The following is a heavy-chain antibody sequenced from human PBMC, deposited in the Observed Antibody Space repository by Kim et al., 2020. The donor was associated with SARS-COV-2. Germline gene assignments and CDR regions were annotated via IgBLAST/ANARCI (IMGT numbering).Heavy chain of an antibody. CDR3: AHSPRYCSGGSCNSFDY. Sequence: GGSLRRSCAASGFTFSSYWMHWVRQAPGKGLVWVSRINSDGSSTSYADSVKGRFTISRDNAKNTLYLQMNSLRAEDTAVYYCAHSPRYCSGGSCNSFDYWGQGTLVTVSS. CDR1: GFTFSSYW. D-gene: IGHD2-15*01. CDR2: INSDGSST. J-gene: IGHJ4*02. V-gene: IGHV3-74*01.